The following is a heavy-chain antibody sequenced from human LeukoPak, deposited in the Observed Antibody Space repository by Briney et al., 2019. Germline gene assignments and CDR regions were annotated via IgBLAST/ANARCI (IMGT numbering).Heavy chain of an antibody. CDR3: TAGTGRSDFDY. D-gene: IGHD3/OR15-3a*01. CDR2: IKRKGDDGTI. V-gene: IGHV3-15*01. J-gene: IGHJ4*02. CDR1: GFTFSNAW. Sequence: GGSPRLSCAASGFTFSNAWMSWVRQAPGRGPEWVGRIKRKGDDGTIDYAAPVKGRLSISRDDSKNTLYLQMNSLKSEDTAVYYCTAGTGRSDFDYWGQGTLVTVSS.